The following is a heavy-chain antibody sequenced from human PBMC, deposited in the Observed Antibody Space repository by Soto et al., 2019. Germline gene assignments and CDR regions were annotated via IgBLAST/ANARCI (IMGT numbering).Heavy chain of an antibody. CDR2: INAGNGNT. CDR1: GYTFTSYA. D-gene: IGHD2-21*02. J-gene: IGHJ6*02. CDR3: ASEYCCGDCYSAARYGMDV. V-gene: IGHV1-3*01. Sequence: QVQLVQSGAEVKKPGASVKVSCKASGYTFTSYAMHWVRQAPGQRLEWMGWINAGNGNTKYSQKFQGRVTITRDTSASTAYMELSSLRSEATAVYYCASEYCCGDCYSAARYGMDVWGHGTTVTVSS.